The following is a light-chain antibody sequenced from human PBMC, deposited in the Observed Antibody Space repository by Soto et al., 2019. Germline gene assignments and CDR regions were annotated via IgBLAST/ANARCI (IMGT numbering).Light chain of an antibody. CDR3: SSYTSSSTVI. CDR2: DVR. J-gene: IGLJ2*01. V-gene: IGLV2-14*01. Sequence: QSALTQPASVSGSPGQSITISCTGTSSDVGGYNYISWYQQHPGKAPKFIIYDVRNRPSGVSNRFSGSRSGNTGSLTISGLQAKDEADYYCSSYTSSSTVIFGGGTKLTFL. CDR1: SSDVGGYNY.